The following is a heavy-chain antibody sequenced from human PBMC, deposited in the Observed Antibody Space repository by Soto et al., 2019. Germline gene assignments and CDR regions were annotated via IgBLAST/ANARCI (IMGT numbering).Heavy chain of an antibody. Sequence: QVQLQQWGAGLLKPSETLSLTCAVYGGSFSGYYWSWIRQPPGKGLEWIGEINHSGSTNYNPSLKSRVTISVDTSKNQFSLKLSSVTAADTAVYYCARVDFGSGYPPVDYWGQGTLVTVSS. CDR3: ARVDFGSGYPPVDY. J-gene: IGHJ4*02. CDR2: INHSGST. V-gene: IGHV4-34*01. D-gene: IGHD3-3*01. CDR1: GGSFSGYY.